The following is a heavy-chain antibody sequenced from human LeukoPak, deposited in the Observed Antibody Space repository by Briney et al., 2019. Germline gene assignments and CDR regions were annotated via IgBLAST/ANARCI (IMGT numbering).Heavy chain of an antibody. V-gene: IGHV3-33*01. CDR1: GFTFSSYG. CDR2: IRYDGSNK. D-gene: IGHD3-22*01. CDR3: ARDEYYYDSSGYYLDY. Sequence: PGGSLRLSCAASGFTFSSYGMHWVRQAPGKGLEWVAVIRYDGSNKYYADSVKGRFTISRDNSKNTLYLQMNSLRAEDTAVYYCARDEYYYDSSGYYLDYWGQGTLVTVSS. J-gene: IGHJ4*02.